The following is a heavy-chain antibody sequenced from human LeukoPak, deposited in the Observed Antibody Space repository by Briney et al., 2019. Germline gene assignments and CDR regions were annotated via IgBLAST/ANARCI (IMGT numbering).Heavy chain of an antibody. CDR2: IYYSGST. CDR1: GGSISSHY. D-gene: IGHD6-6*01. J-gene: IGHJ4*02. Sequence: SETLSLTCTVSGGSISSHYWSWIRQPPGKGLEWIGYIYYSGSTNYNPSLKSRVTISVDTSKNQFSLKLSSVTAADTAVYYCARGRHSSSWGGAYYFDYWGQGTLVTVSS. V-gene: IGHV4-59*08. CDR3: ARGRHSSSWGGAYYFDY.